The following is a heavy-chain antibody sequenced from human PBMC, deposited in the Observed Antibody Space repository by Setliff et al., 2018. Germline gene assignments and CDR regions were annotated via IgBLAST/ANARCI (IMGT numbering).Heavy chain of an antibody. D-gene: IGHD6-19*01. Sequence: GSLRLSCAASGFTFSSYGMHWVRQATGKGLEWVTFIRYDGTNKYYADSVKGRFIISRDNSKNTLYLQMNSLRAEDTAVYYCAKAWGSAVAGTPPYYYYGMDVWGQGTTVTVSS. CDR1: GFTFSSYG. V-gene: IGHV3-30*02. CDR2: IRYDGTNK. CDR3: AKAWGSAVAGTPPYYYYGMDV. J-gene: IGHJ6*02.